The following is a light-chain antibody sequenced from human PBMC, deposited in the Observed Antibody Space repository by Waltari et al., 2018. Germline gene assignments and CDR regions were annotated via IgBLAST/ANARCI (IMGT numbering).Light chain of an antibody. J-gene: IGKJ3*01. V-gene: IGKV2-28*01. CDR3: MQTLQTPLVT. CDR2: MGS. Sequence: DIVMTQSPLSLPVTPGEPASISVRASQSLLHRSGYNFVDGYVQKPGQPPQLLIYMGSNRASGVPDRFSGSGSGTDFTLKIARVEAEDVGVYFCMQTLQTPLVTFGPGTKVDIK. CDR1: QSLLHRSGYNF.